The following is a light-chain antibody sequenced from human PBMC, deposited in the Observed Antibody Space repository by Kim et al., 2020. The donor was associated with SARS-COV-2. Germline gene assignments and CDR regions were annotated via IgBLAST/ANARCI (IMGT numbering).Light chain of an antibody. V-gene: IGLV2-8*01. CDR3: SSYAGSNNLV. CDR2: GVS. CDR1: SSDVGGYNY. J-gene: IGLJ3*02. Sequence: GQSVTISCTGTSSDVGGYNYVSWYQQHPGKAPKLMIYGVSKRPSGVPDRFSGSKSGNTASLTVSGLQAEDEADYYCSSYAGSNNLVFGGGTKLTV.